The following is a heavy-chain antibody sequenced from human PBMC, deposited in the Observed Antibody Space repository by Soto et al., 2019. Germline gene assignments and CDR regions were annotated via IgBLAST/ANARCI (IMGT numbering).Heavy chain of an antibody. CDR1: GGSISSYY. CDR2: IYYSGST. CDR3: ARTPVRDYYYYGMDV. V-gene: IGHV4-59*01. D-gene: IGHD4-17*01. J-gene: IGHJ6*02. Sequence: PSETLSLTCTVSGGSISSYYWSWIRQPPGKGLEWIGYIYYSGSTNYNPSLKSRVTISVDTSKNQFSLKLSSVTAADTAVYYCARTPVRDYYYYGMDVWGQGTTVTVSS.